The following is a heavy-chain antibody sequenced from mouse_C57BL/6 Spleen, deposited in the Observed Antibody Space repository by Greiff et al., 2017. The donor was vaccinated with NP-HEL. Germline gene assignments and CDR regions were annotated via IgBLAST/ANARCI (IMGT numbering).Heavy chain of an antibody. CDR1: GYSFTTYP. J-gene: IGHJ2*01. D-gene: IGHD3-3*01. CDR2: FHPYNDDT. Sequence: QVQLKESGAELVKPGASVTLSCKASGYSFTTYPIEWMKQNHGKSLEWIGNFHPYNDDTTYNQKFKGKATLTVEKSSSTVYLELRRVTSDDSAFYYSARNPCGWGLDYWGKGTTLTVSS. V-gene: IGHV1-47*01. CDR3: ARNPCGWGLDY.